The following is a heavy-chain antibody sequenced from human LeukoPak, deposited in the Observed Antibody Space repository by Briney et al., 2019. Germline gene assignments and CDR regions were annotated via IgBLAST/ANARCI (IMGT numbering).Heavy chain of an antibody. D-gene: IGHD3-3*01. CDR1: GGSFSGYY. J-gene: IGHJ6*02. V-gene: IGHV4-34*01. CDR3: ARRVVHGMDV. CDR2: INHSGST. Sequence: SETLSLTCAVYGGSFSGYYWSWIRQPPGKGLEWIGEINHSGSTNYNPSLKSRVTISVDTSKNQFSLKLSSVTAADTAVYYCARRVVHGMDVWGQGTTVTVSS.